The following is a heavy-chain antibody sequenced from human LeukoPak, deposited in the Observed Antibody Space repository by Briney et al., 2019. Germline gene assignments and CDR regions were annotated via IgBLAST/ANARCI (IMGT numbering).Heavy chain of an antibody. CDR2: ISYDGSNK. CDR1: GFTFSSYG. V-gene: IGHV3-30*18. CDR3: AKELYVSKALGCFDY. D-gene: IGHD7-27*01. Sequence: PGGSLRLSCAASGFTFSSYGMHWVRQAPGKGLEWVAVISYDGSNKYYADSVKGRFTISRDNSKNTVHLQMSTVRPEDTAVYFCAKELYVSKALGCFDYWGQGAQVIVSS. J-gene: IGHJ4*02.